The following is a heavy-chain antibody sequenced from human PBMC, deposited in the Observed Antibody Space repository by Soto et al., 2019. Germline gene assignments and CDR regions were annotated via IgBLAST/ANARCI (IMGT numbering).Heavy chain of an antibody. CDR1: GGSISSYY. CDR3: ARLQVAVPHY. J-gene: IGHJ4*02. CDR2: FFIGGNT. D-gene: IGHD6-19*01. V-gene: IGHV4-39*01. Sequence: SETLSLTCTVSGGSISSYYWSWMRQPPGKGLEWIASFFIGGNTYYNPSLKSRVTISVDTSKNQFSLKLTSVAVADTATYFCARLQVAVPHYRGQVTLVTVSS.